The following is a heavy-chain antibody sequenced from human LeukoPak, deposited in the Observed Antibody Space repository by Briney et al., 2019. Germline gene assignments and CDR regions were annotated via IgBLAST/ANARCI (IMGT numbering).Heavy chain of an antibody. J-gene: IGHJ4*02. CDR3: AKDVYYYDSSGALDY. Sequence: GGSLRLSCAASGFTFSSYAMSWVRQAPGKGLEWVSAISGSGGSTYYADSVKGRYTISRDNSKNTLYLQMNRLRAEDTAVYYCAKDVYYYDSSGALDYWGQGTLVTVSS. D-gene: IGHD3-22*01. CDR1: GFTFSSYA. CDR2: ISGSGGST. V-gene: IGHV3-23*01.